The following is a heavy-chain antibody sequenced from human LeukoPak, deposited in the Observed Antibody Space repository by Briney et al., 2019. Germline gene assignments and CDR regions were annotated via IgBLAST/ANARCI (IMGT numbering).Heavy chain of an antibody. CDR3: ARLGAYNWNFNWFDP. Sequence: NPSETLSLTCTVSGGSISSSSYYWSWIRQPPGKGLEWIGEINHSGSTNYNPSLKSRVTISVDTSKNQFSLKLSSVTAADTAVYYCARLGAYNWNFNWFDPWGQGTLVTVSS. D-gene: IGHD1-7*01. CDR2: INHSGST. CDR1: GGSISSSSYY. V-gene: IGHV4-39*07. J-gene: IGHJ5*02.